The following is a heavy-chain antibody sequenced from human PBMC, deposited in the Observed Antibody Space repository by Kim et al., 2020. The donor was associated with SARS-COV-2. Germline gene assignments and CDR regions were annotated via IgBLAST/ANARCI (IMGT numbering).Heavy chain of an antibody. J-gene: IGHJ2*01. V-gene: IGHV4-59*13. Sequence: SETLSLTCTVSGGSISSYYWSWIRQPPGKGLEWIGYIYYSGSTNYNPSLKSRVTISVGTSNNQFSLNLSSVTAADTAVYYCARGRNDWYWYFDLWGRGTLVTVSS. CDR3: ARGRNDWYWYFDL. CDR2: IYYSGST. CDR1: GGSISSYY. D-gene: IGHD1-1*01.